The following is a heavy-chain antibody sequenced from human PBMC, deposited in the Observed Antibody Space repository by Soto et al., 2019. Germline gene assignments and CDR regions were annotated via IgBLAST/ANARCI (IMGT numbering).Heavy chain of an antibody. J-gene: IGHJ6*02. CDR3: AREVREVLFGLDGLDV. CDR2: VFNRETT. CDR1: GGSFSSGDYY. D-gene: IGHD3-3*01. V-gene: IGHV4-31*02. Sequence: QVRLQESGPGLVKPSQTVTLTCNVSGGSFSSGDYYWNWIRQFPGKGLESIGYVFNRETTHYNPSLKGRVSMSVDTSKNQFTLTLRSVTAADTAVYFCAREVREVLFGLDGLDVWGQGTTVTVSS.